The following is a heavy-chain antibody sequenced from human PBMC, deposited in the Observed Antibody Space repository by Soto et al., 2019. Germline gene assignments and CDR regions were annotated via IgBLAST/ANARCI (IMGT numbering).Heavy chain of an antibody. CDR2: ISYDGSKK. CDR3: AKDGRVTIFGVVLYYYYYYMDV. J-gene: IGHJ6*03. D-gene: IGHD3-3*01. CDR1: GFTFSSYG. V-gene: IGHV3-30*18. Sequence: ESGGGVVQPGRSLRLSCAASGFTFSSYGMHWVRQAPGKGLEWVAVISYDGSKKYYADSVKGRFTISRDNSKNTLYLQMSSLRAEDTAVYYCAKDGRVTIFGVVLYYYYYYMDVWGKGTTVTVSS.